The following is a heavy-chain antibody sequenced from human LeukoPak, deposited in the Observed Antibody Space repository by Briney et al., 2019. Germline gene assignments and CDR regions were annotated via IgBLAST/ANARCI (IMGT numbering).Heavy chain of an antibody. CDR2: INPNSGGT. CDR1: GYTFTGYY. J-gene: IGHJ3*02. CDR3: ARLGDMVRGAFDI. V-gene: IGHV1-2*02. D-gene: IGHD3-10*01. Sequence: ASMKVSCKASGYTFTGYYIHWVRQAPGQGLEWMGWINPNSGGTNYAQKFQGRVTMTRDTSISTAYMELSSLRSDDTAVYYCARLGDMVRGAFDIWGQGTMVTVSS.